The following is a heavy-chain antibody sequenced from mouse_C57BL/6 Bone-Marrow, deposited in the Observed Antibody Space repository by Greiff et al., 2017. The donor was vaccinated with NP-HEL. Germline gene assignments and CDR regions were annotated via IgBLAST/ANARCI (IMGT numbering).Heavy chain of an antibody. CDR3: ARDPITTPYFDY. J-gene: IGHJ2*01. CDR1: GFTFSSYA. D-gene: IGHD1-1*01. Sequence: EVHLVGSGGGLVKPGGSLKLSCAASGFTFSSYAMSWVRQTPEKRLEWVATISDGGSYTYYPDNVKGRFTISRDNAKNNLYLQMSHLKSEDTAMYYCARDPITTPYFDYWGQGTTLTVSS. V-gene: IGHV5-4*01. CDR2: ISDGGSYT.